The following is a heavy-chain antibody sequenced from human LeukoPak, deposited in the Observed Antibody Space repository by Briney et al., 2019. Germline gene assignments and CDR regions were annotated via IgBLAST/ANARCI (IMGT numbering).Heavy chain of an antibody. V-gene: IGHV4-4*02. CDR1: GGSISSGNW. CDR2: IHHGGSST. Sequence: SETLSLTCTVSGGSISSGNWWSWVRQPPGKGLEWIGEIHHGGSSTNNNPSLKSRVTISIDTSKNHFSLMLTSVTAADTAVYYCASNGYYSADYWGQGMLVTVSS. D-gene: IGHD5-18*01. CDR3: ASNGYYSADY. J-gene: IGHJ4*02.